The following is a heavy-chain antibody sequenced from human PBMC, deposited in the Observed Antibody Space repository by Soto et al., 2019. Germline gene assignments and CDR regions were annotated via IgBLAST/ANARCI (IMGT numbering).Heavy chain of an antibody. Sequence: QMQLVQSGPEVKKPGTSVKVSCKASGFTFTSSAVQWVRQARGQRLEWIGWIVVGSGNTNYAQKFQERVTITRDMSTSTAYMELSSLRSEDTAVYYCAAAPDVLLWFGELSRRGNWFDPWGQGTLVTVSS. CDR2: IVVGSGNT. V-gene: IGHV1-58*01. D-gene: IGHD3-10*01. CDR3: AAAPDVLLWFGELSRRGNWFDP. J-gene: IGHJ5*02. CDR1: GFTFTSSA.